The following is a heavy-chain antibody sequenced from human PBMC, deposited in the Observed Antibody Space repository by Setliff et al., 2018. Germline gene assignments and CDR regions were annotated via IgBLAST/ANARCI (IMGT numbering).Heavy chain of an antibody. J-gene: IGHJ1*01. V-gene: IGHV3-15*01. Sequence: SGGSLRLSCSVSGITFKNAWMTWVRQAPGKGPQWVGRIKSSIEGATSDYGAPARGRFTISRDDSKNMIHLQMNNLKIEDTGFYFCATGPRDSRNYLNWLGSWGPGTLVTVSS. D-gene: IGHD4-4*01. CDR2: IKSSIEGATS. CDR1: GITFKNAW. CDR3: ATGPRDSRNYLNWLGS.